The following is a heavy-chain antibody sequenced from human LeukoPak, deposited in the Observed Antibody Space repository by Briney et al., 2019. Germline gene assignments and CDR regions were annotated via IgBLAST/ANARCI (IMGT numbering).Heavy chain of an antibody. Sequence: PGGSLRLSCAASGFTFSSYAMSWVRQTPGKGLEWVSAISGSGGSTYYADSVKGRFTISRDNSKNTLYLQMNSLRAEDTAVYYCAKDLKQWLEGPFDYWGQGTLVTVSS. CDR2: ISGSGGST. J-gene: IGHJ4*02. CDR3: AKDLKQWLEGPFDY. V-gene: IGHV3-23*01. CDR1: GFTFSSYA. D-gene: IGHD6-19*01.